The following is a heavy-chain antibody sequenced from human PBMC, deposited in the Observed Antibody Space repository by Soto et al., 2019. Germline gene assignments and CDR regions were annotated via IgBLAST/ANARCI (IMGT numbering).Heavy chain of an antibody. CDR3: AATLDWGSYDFGGYPS. J-gene: IGHJ4*02. D-gene: IGHD3-22*01. Sequence: SVKVSCKGSGFTFSRSAVQWVRQARGQGLEWIGWIVAGSGKTDYAQNFQERVTITTDMSTSTAYMELSSLNPDDTAVYYCAATLDWGSYDFGGYPSWGQGTLVTVSS. CDR1: GFTFSRSA. CDR2: IVAGSGKT. V-gene: IGHV1-58*01.